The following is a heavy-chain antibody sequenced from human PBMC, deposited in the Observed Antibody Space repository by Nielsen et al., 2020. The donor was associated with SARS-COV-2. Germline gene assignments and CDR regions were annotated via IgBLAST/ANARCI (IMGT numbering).Heavy chain of an antibody. V-gene: IGHV3-49*02. CDR2: IRSRAYGGTT. D-gene: IGHD3-10*01. CDR3: TRDFAGYYGSGSYPTFDY. J-gene: IGHJ4*02. Sequence: VRQMPGKGLEWVGFIRSRAYGGTTEYAASVKGRFTISRDDSKSIAYLQMNSLKTEDTAVYYCTRDFAGYYGSGSYPTFDYWGQGTLVTVSS.